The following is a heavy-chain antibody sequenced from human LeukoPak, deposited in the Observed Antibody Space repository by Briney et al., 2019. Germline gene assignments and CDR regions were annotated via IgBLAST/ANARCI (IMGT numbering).Heavy chain of an antibody. V-gene: IGHV1-18*01. CDR2: ISGYNGHT. Sequence: ASVKVSCKASGYTFMSYGISWVREAPGQGLERMGWISGYNGHTNYAQKFQGRVTMTTDTSTSTAYMELRSLRSDDTAVYYCARDKGDILTAYSTDYWGQGTLVTVSS. CDR1: GYTFMSYG. J-gene: IGHJ4*02. CDR3: ARDKGDILTAYSTDY. D-gene: IGHD3-9*01.